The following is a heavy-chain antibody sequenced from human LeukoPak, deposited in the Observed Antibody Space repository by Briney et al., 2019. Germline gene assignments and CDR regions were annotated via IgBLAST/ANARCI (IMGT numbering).Heavy chain of an antibody. CDR3: ARVSGYSYNNFDY. Sequence: PSETLSFTCAVYGGSFSGYYWSWIRQPPGKGLEWIGEINHSGSTNYNPSLKSRVTISVDTSKNQFSLKLSSVTAADTAVYYCARVSGYSYNNFDYWGQGTLVTVSS. CDR1: GGSFSGYY. V-gene: IGHV4-34*01. CDR2: INHSGST. J-gene: IGHJ4*02. D-gene: IGHD5-18*01.